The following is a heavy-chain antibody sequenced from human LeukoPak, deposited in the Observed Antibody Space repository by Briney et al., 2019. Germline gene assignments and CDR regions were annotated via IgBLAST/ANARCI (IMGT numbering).Heavy chain of an antibody. D-gene: IGHD3-16*01. CDR2: IYYSGST. V-gene: IGHV4-39*07. CDR3: ARRIILTFGGLSNNWFDP. Sequence: SETLSLTCTVSGGSISSSSYYWGWIRQPPGKGLEWIGSIYYSGSTYYNPSLKSRVTISVDTSKNQFSLKLSSVTAADTAVYYCARRIILTFGGLSNNWFDPWGQGTLVTVSS. CDR1: GGSISSSSYY. J-gene: IGHJ5*02.